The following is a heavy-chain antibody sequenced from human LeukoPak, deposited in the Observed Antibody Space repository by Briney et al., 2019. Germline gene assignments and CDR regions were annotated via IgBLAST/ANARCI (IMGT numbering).Heavy chain of an antibody. CDR2: ISDNGEST. J-gene: IGHJ4*02. CDR1: GFTFSSYA. D-gene: IGHD1-1*01. V-gene: IGHV3-23*01. CDR3: AYLGLSSDWNDVPGPQIDY. Sequence: GGSLRLSCAASGFTFSSYAMSWVRQAPGKGLEWVSGISDNGESTYYADSVRGRFTISRDYSTNTLYLQMSSLRAEDTAIYYCAYLGLSSDWNDVPGPQIDYWGQGTPVTVSS.